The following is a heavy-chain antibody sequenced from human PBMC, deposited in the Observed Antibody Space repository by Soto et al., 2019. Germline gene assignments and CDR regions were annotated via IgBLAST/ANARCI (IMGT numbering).Heavy chain of an antibody. CDR2: VSGRGGST. CDR3: AKDSTVTTSLYFYYFGFDV. Sequence: VQLLESGGGLVQPGGSLRLACTASGFTFNHYAMSWVRQAPGKGLEWVSAVSGRGGSTKYADSVKGRFIISRDNSNTTLYRQMDSVRGEDTAVYYCAKDSTVTTSLYFYYFGFDVWGQGTTVTVPS. J-gene: IGHJ6*01. CDR1: GFTFNHYA. V-gene: IGHV3-23*01. D-gene: IGHD4-17*01.